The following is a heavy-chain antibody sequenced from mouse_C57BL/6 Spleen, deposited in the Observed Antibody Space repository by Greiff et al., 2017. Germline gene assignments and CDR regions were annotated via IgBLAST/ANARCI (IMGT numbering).Heavy chain of an antibody. J-gene: IGHJ4*01. Sequence: QVQLQQSGAELVRPGSSVSMSCKASGYTFTNYLLGWAKQRPGHGLAWIGDIYSGGGYSYYNEKFKGKATLTADKSSSTAYMQFSSLTSEDSAIYYCARGVATRAMDYWGQGTSVTVSS. D-gene: IGHD1-1*02. CDR1: GYTFTNYL. CDR3: ARGVATRAMDY. CDR2: IYSGGGYS. V-gene: IGHV1-63*01.